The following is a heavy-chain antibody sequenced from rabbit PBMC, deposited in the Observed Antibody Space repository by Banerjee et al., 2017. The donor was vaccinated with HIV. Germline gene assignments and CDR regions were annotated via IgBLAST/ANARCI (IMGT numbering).Heavy chain of an antibody. V-gene: IGHV1S43*01. J-gene: IGHJ4*01. CDR3: ARDLAGVIGWNFYL. D-gene: IGHD4-1*01. Sequence: SGSTWYASWVNGRFTISSDNAQNTVDLQMNSLTAADTATYFCARDLAGVIGWNFYLWGPGTLVTVS. CDR2: SGST.